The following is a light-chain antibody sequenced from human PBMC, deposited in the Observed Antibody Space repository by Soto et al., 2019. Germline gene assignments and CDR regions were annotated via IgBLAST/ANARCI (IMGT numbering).Light chain of an antibody. V-gene: IGKV1-9*01. CDR2: AAS. Sequence: DIQLTQSPSFLSASVGDRVTITCRASQGVSNYLACYQQKPGTAPQLLIYAASTWHSGVPSRFSGSGSGTEFTLTIISLQPEDFATYYCQQIHSNPYTFGHGTKVEI. J-gene: IGKJ2*01. CDR3: QQIHSNPYT. CDR1: QGVSNY.